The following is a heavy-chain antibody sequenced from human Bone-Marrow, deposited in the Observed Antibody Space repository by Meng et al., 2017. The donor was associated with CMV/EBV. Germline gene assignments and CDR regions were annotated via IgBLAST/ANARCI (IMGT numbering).Heavy chain of an antibody. J-gene: IGHJ3*02. V-gene: IGHV3-30*02. Sequence: GESLKISCAASGFTFSSYAMHWVRQAPGKGLDWVAFIRFDGSNKYYADSVKGRFTISRDISKNSLYLQMNSLRAEDTAVYYCAKVAAYSHAFDNWGQGKTVTVSS. CDR1: GFTFSSYA. D-gene: IGHD2-21*01. CDR3: AKVAAYSHAFDN. CDR2: IRFDGSNK.